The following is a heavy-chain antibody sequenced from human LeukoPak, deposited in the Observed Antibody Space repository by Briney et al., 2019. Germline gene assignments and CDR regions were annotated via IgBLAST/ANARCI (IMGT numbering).Heavy chain of an antibody. D-gene: IGHD3-3*01. V-gene: IGHV1-69*04. CDR2: IIPILGIA. CDR1: GGTFSSYT. CDR3: AREFDFWSGYLDY. J-gene: IGHJ4*02. Sequence: KPGSSGKGSCKASGGTFSSYTISWVRQAPGQGLEWVGRIIPILGIANYAQKFQGRVTITADKSTSTAYMELSSLRSEDAAVYYCAREFDFWSGYLDYWGQGTLVTVSS.